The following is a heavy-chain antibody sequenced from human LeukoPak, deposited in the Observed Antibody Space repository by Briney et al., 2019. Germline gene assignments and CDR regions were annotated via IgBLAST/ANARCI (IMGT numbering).Heavy chain of an antibody. D-gene: IGHD3-22*01. CDR2: IYTSGST. V-gene: IGHV4-4*07. CDR1: GGSINSYY. CDR3: ASETYYYDSSGYYIFDY. Sequence: SETLSLTCTVSGGSINSYYWSWIRQPAGKGLEWIGHIYTSGSTNYNPSLKSRVTMSVDTSKNQFSLKLTSVTAADTAVYYCASETYYYDSSGYYIFDYWGQGTLVTVSS. J-gene: IGHJ4*02.